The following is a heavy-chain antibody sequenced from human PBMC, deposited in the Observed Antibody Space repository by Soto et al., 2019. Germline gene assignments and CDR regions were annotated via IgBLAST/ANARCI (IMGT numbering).Heavy chain of an antibody. Sequence: EVQLVESGGGLVQPGGSLRLSCAASGFTVSSNYMSWVRQAPGKGLEWVSVIYSGGSTYYADSVKGRFTITRHNSKNTMYLQMNSLRAEDTAVYYCESDDLWFGESRGFDAWGQGNLVTVSS. V-gene: IGHV3-53*04. CDR1: GFTVSSNY. D-gene: IGHD3-10*01. CDR2: IYSGGST. J-gene: IGHJ5*02. CDR3: ESDDLWFGESRGFDA.